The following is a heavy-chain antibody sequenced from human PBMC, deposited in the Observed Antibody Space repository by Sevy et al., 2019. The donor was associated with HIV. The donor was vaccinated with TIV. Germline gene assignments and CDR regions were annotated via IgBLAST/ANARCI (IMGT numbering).Heavy chain of an antibody. CDR2: LSLCCGKI. D-gene: IGHD2-8*01. J-gene: IGHJ4*02. V-gene: IGHV3-23*01. CDR3: AREGCTKPHDY. Sequence: GGSLRLSCAASGFTFNIYSMSWVRQTPGKGLEWVATLSLCCGKINHADSVKGRFTMSRDDSKNAVYLQMNNLRVEDTAIYYCAREGCTKPHDYWGQGTLVTVSS. CDR1: GFTFNIYS.